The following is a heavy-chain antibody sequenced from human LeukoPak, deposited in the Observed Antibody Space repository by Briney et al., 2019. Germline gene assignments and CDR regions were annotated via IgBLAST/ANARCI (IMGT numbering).Heavy chain of an antibody. V-gene: IGHV3-74*01. D-gene: IGHD6-13*01. Sequence: GGSLRLSCVASGVTVSGYWMHWVRQAPGKGLAWVSRVDSDGTTTRYADSVKGRFTISRDNAKNTVYLQMNSLRAEDTAVYYCARIITAAAADCWGQGTLVAVSS. CDR2: VDSDGTTT. J-gene: IGHJ4*02. CDR3: ARIITAAAADC. CDR1: GVTVSGYW.